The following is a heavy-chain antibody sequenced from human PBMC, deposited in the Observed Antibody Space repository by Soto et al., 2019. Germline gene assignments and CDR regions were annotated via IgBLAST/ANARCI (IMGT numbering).Heavy chain of an antibody. V-gene: IGHV4-39*01. CDR2: IYYSGST. CDR1: GGSISSSSYY. J-gene: IGHJ4*02. D-gene: IGHD3-3*01. Sequence: QLQLQESGPGLVKPSETLSLTCTVSGGSISSSSYYWGWIRQPPGKGLEWIGSIYYSGSTYYNPSLKSRVTISVDTSKNQFSLKLSSVTAADTAVYYCARQAYYDFWSGYYPPSDYWGQGTLVTVSS. CDR3: ARQAYYDFWSGYYPPSDY.